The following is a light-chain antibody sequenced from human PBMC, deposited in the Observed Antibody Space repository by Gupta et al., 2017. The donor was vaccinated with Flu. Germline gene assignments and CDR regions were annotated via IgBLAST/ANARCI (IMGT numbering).Light chain of an antibody. CDR2: GAS. Sequence: EIVLMQSPGTLSLSPGERATLSCRAGQSVSSKYLAWYQQKLGQAPRPLIYGASSRASGIPDRFSGSGSGTEFTLTISSLEPEDFAVYYCQQQSSSLRTFGQGTKVEIE. V-gene: IGKV3-20*01. J-gene: IGKJ1*01. CDR3: QQQSSSLRT. CDR1: QSVSSKY.